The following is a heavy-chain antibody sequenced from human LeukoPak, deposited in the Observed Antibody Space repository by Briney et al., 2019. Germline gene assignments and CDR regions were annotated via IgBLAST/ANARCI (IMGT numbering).Heavy chain of an antibody. D-gene: IGHD3-22*01. Sequence: PGGSLRLSCAGSEFTFSSYSMHWVRQAPGKGLEWVGRIKSKTDGGTTDYAAPVKGRFTISRDDSKNTLYLQMNSLKTEDTAVYYCTTNYYDSSGFAEYFQHWGQGTLVTVSS. CDR3: TTNYYDSSGFAEYFQH. CDR2: IKSKTDGGTT. J-gene: IGHJ1*01. V-gene: IGHV3-15*01. CDR1: EFTFSSYS.